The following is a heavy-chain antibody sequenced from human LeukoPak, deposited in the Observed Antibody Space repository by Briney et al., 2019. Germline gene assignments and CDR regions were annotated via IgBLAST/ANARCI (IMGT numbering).Heavy chain of an antibody. CDR1: GFTFSSYG. Sequence: GGSLRLSCAASGFTFSSYGMHWVRQAPGKGLEWVAFIRYDGSNKYYADSVKGRFTISRDNSKNTLYLQMNSLRAEDTAVYYCAKAMTTVTNWFDPWGQGTLVTVSS. J-gene: IGHJ5*02. CDR3: AKAMTTVTNWFDP. D-gene: IGHD4-11*01. CDR2: IRYDGSNK. V-gene: IGHV3-30*02.